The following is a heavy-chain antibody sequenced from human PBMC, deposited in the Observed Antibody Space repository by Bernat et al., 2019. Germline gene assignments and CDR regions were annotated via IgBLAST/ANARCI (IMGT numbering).Heavy chain of an antibody. Sequence: QLQLQESGSGLVKPSQTLSLTCTVSGGSISSDYYSRNWIRQPPGQGLEWIGYIYHSGGTYYSPSLKSRVIISIDRSKNQFSLKLTSVTAADTAVYYCARGMCSGGSCGYPVDFFDIWGQGTMVTVSS. CDR2: IYHSGGT. D-gene: IGHD2-15*01. CDR3: ARGMCSGGSCGYPVDFFDI. J-gene: IGHJ3*02. V-gene: IGHV4-30-2*01. CDR1: GGSISSDYYS.